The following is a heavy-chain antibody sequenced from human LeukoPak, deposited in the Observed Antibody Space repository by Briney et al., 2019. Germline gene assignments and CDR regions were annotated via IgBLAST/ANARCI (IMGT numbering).Heavy chain of an antibody. CDR1: GGTFSSYA. CDR2: IIPIFGTA. Sequence: ASVKVSCKASGGTFSSYAISWVRQAPGQGLEWMGGIIPIFGTANYAQKLQGRVTMTTDTSTSTAYMELRSLRSDDTAVYYCARDGRKMIAAAGDRLWGYWGQGTLVTVSS. D-gene: IGHD6-13*01. J-gene: IGHJ4*02. CDR3: ARDGRKMIAAAGDRLWGY. V-gene: IGHV1-69*05.